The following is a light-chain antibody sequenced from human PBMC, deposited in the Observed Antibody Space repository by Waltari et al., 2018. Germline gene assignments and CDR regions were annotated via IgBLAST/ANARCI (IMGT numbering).Light chain of an antibody. J-gene: IGLJ2*01. CDR2: DVS. V-gene: IGLV2-14*03. CDR3: SSFTGSSFVL. CDR1: SIDVGDYNF. Sequence: QSALTQPASVSGSPGQSITISCTGTSIDVGDYNFVSWYQHHPGKAPTLIIYDVSDRPSVVSNRFSGSRSGNTASLTISGLQAEDEAMYYCSSFTGSSFVLFGGGTMLTVL.